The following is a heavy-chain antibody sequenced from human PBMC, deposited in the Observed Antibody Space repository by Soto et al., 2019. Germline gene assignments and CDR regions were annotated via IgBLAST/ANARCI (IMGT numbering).Heavy chain of an antibody. J-gene: IGHJ4*02. D-gene: IGHD3-9*01. Sequence: GESLKISCKGPVHIFRNYWFAWMRQTPGKGLEWMGIIFFRDSETKFSPSFQGQVTISVDKSLNTVYLQWNTLKASDSGVYFCARGYFDPGHGYGLWGQGTQVTVSS. CDR2: IFFRDSET. V-gene: IGHV5-51*01. CDR1: VHIFRNYW. CDR3: ARGYFDPGHGYGL.